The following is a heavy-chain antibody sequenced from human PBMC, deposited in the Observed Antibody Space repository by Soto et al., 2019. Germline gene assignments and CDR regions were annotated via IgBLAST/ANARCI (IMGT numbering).Heavy chain of an antibody. CDR1: GFTFSNYA. J-gene: IGHJ6*03. CDR3: ALRYCSRTTCPPLNSYFYLDV. D-gene: IGHD2-2*01. Sequence: QPGGSLRLSCAASGFTFSNYAMTWVRQAPGKGLEWVSGISGSGGTTFYAGSVKGRFVISRDNSKNTLYLQVNSLRAEDTAVYYCALRYCSRTTCPPLNSYFYLDVWGKGTTVTVSS. V-gene: IGHV3-23*01. CDR2: ISGSGGTT.